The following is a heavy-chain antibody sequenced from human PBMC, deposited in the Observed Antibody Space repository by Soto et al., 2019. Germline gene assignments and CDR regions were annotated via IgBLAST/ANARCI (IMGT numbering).Heavy chain of an antibody. CDR2: IIPILGIA. CDR1: GGTFSSYT. J-gene: IGHJ5*02. V-gene: IGHV1-69*02. Sequence: QVQLVQSGAEVKKPGSSVKVSCKASGGTFSSYTISWVRQAPGQGLEWMGRIIPILGIANYAQKFRGRVTITADKSTSTAYMELSSLRSEDTAVYYCACTNGVCRFDPWGQGTLVTVSS. CDR3: ACTNGVCRFDP. D-gene: IGHD2-8*01.